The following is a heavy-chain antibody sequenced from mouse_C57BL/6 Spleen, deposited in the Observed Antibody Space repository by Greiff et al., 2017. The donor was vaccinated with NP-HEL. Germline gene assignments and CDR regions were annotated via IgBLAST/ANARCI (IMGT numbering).Heavy chain of an antibody. CDR3: ARSDYYGSSYDAMDY. Sequence: VQLQQSGAELAKPGASVKLSCKASGYTFTSYWMHWVKQRPIQGLEWIGNIDPSDSETHYNQKFKDKATLTVDKSSSTAYMQLSSLTSEDSAVYYCARSDYYGSSYDAMDYWGQGTSVTVSS. J-gene: IGHJ4*01. D-gene: IGHD1-1*01. V-gene: IGHV1-52*01. CDR1: GYTFTSYW. CDR2: IDPSDSET.